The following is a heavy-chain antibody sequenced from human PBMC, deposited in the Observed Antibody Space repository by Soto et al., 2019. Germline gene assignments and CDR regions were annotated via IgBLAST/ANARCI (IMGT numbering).Heavy chain of an antibody. CDR3: ASLGTSGWYSVY. D-gene: IGHD6-19*01. CDR2: ISYSGST. CDR1: GGSISSGNYY. J-gene: IGHJ4*02. Sequence: PSETLSLTCTVSGGSISSGNYYWSWIRQHPGKGLEWIGYISYSGSTYYNPSLKSRVTMSVGTSKNQFSLRLSSVTAADTAIYYCASLGTSGWYSVYWGQGTLVTVSS. V-gene: IGHV4-31*03.